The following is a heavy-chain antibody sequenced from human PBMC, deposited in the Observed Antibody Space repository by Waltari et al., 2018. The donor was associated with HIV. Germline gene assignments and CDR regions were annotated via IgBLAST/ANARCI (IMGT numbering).Heavy chain of an antibody. J-gene: IGHJ6*02. V-gene: IGHV3-7*01. D-gene: IGHD3-3*01. CDR3: ARDLKDYDFWSPVDV. Sequence: EVQLVESGGGLVQPGGSLRLSCAASGFTFSTYWMTWVRQAPGKGLEWLAKIRKDGSGKYYADAGKGRFTVSRDNNKKSLYLQMSSLRAEDTAVYYCARDLKDYDFWSPVDVWGQGTTVTVSS. CDR2: IRKDGSGK. CDR1: GFTFSTYW.